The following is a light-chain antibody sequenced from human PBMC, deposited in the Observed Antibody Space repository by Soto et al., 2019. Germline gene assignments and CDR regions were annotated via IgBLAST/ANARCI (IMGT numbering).Light chain of an antibody. Sequence: QSVLTQPPSVSGAPGQRVTISCTGSSSNIRAGYDVHWYQQLPGTAPKLLIYGNSNRPSGVPDRFSGSKSGTSASLAITGLQAEDEADYYCQSYDSSLSVVVFGGGTKVTVL. V-gene: IGLV1-40*01. CDR1: SSNIRAGYD. CDR2: GNS. J-gene: IGLJ2*01. CDR3: QSYDSSLSVVV.